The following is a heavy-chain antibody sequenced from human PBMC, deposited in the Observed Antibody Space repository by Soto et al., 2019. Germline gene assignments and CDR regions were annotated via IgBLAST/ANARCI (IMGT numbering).Heavy chain of an antibody. V-gene: IGHV1-69*13. CDR1: GGTFSSYA. Sequence: SVKVSCKASGGTFSSYAISWVRQAPGQGLEWMGGIIPIFGTANYAQKFQGRVTITADESTSTVYMELSSLRSEDTAVYYCARRIAARRGPYYYGMDVWGQGTTVTVSS. CDR3: ARRIAARRGPYYYGMDV. J-gene: IGHJ6*02. CDR2: IIPIFGTA. D-gene: IGHD6-6*01.